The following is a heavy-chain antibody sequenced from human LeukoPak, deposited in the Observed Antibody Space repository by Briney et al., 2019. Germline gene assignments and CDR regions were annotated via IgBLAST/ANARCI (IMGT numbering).Heavy chain of an antibody. J-gene: IGHJ4*02. V-gene: IGHV4-59*01. CDR1: GGSISSYY. CDR3: ARGGGRGYSYGYDY. Sequence: SETLSLTCTVSGGSISSYYWSWIRQPPGKGLEWIGYIYYSGSTNHNPSLKSRVTISVDTSKNQFSLKLSSVTAADTAVYYCARGGGRGYSYGYDYWGQGTLVTVSS. D-gene: IGHD5-18*01. CDR2: IYYSGST.